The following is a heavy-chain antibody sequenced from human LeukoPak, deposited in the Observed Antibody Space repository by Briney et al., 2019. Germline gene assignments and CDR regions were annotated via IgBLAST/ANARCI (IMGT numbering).Heavy chain of an antibody. J-gene: IGHJ3*02. CDR2: IYPGDSDT. D-gene: IGHD2-21*02. CDR3: ARHFFVYSSSPKNQGDVVVTATRSAFDI. CDR1: GYSFTSYW. Sequence: GESLKISCKGSGYSFTSYWIGWVRQMPGKGLEWMGIIYPGDSDTRYSPSFQGQVTISADKSISTAYLQWSSLKASDTAMYYCARHFFVYSSSPKNQGDVVVTATRSAFDIWGQGTMVTVSS. V-gene: IGHV5-51*01.